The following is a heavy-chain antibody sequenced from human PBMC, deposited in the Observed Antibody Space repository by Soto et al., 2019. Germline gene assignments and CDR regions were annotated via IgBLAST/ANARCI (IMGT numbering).Heavy chain of an antibody. Sequence: QVQLVQSGAEVKKPGSSVKVSCKASGGTFSSYAISWVRQAPGQGLEWMGGIIPIFGTANYAQKFQGRVTITADKSTSTAYMELSSLRSEDTAVYYCARDGAPYYDISNWFDPWGQGTLVTVSS. J-gene: IGHJ5*02. CDR2: IIPIFGTA. CDR3: ARDGAPYYDISNWFDP. V-gene: IGHV1-69*06. D-gene: IGHD3-9*01. CDR1: GGTFSSYA.